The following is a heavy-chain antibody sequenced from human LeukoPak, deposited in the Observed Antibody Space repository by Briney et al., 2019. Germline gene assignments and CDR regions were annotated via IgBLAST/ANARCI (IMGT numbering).Heavy chain of an antibody. J-gene: IGHJ4*02. V-gene: IGHV3-30*04. CDR1: GFTFSTYT. CDR2: ISFDGSNR. Sequence: GRSLRLSCAASGFTFSTYTMHWVRQAPGKGLEWVAIISFDGSNRYYAHSVKDQFTISRDNSKNTLYLQMNSLRAEDTAVYYCARAFYDSSGHYAHFDYWGQGTLVTVSS. CDR3: ARAFYDSSGHYAHFDY. D-gene: IGHD3-22*01.